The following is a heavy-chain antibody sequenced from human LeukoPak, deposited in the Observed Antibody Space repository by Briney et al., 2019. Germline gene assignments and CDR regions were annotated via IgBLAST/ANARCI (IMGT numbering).Heavy chain of an antibody. CDR3: ARAKTYDILTGEIQGWFDP. CDR2: INPNSGGT. Sequence: GASVKVSCKASGYTFTGYYMHWVRQAPGQGLEWMGWINPNSGGTNYAQKFQGWATMTRDTSISTAYMELSRLRSDDTAVYYCARAKTYDILTGEIQGWFDPWGQGTLVTVSS. V-gene: IGHV1-2*04. D-gene: IGHD3-9*01. CDR1: GYTFTGYY. J-gene: IGHJ5*02.